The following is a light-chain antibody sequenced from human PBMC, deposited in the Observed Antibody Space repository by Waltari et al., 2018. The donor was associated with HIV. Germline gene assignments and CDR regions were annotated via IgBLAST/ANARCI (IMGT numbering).Light chain of an antibody. J-gene: IGLJ3*02. CDR3: STWDDSLSHWV. CDR2: RND. CDR1: PSTIGPHF. Sequence: QSMLTQPPSASGTPGQTLTFLCYRDPSTIGPHFVFWYQQRPGTAPRLVIYRNDQRPSGVPDRFSGSKSATSASLAISGLRSEDEADYYCSTWDDSLSHWVFGGGTKLTVL. V-gene: IGLV1-47*01.